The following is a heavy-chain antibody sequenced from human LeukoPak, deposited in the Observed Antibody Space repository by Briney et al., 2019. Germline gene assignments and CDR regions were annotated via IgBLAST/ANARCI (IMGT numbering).Heavy chain of an antibody. V-gene: IGHV3-23*01. CDR1: QFTFRNYG. Sequence: PGGSLRLSCTASQFTFRNYGMSWVRQAPGKGLEWVSVISGSGDGTFYADSVKGRFTISRDNSKNTLSLQVNSLRAEDTAVCYCAKGRAYTYDYVDYWGQGTLVTVSS. J-gene: IGHJ4*02. D-gene: IGHD5-18*01. CDR2: ISGSGDGT. CDR3: AKGRAYTYDYVDY.